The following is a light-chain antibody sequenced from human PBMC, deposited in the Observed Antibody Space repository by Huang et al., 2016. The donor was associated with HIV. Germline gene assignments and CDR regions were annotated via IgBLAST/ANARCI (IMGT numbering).Light chain of an antibody. CDR2: GAS. CDR1: QSVSSN. CDR3: QQYNNWPPG. J-gene: IGKJ3*01. V-gene: IGKV3-15*01. Sequence: EIVMTQSPATLSVSPGERATLSCRASQSVSSNLAWYQQKPGQAPRLLVYGASTRATGIPARFSGGGSGTEFTLTISSLQSEDFAVYYCQQYNNWPPGFGPGTKVDIK.